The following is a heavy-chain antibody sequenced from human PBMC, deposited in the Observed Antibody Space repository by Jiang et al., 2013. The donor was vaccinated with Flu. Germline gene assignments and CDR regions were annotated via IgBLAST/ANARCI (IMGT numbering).Heavy chain of an antibody. CDR3: ARIGGGSKGNYYYYGMDV. CDR1: GGSISSYY. CDR2: IYYSGST. D-gene: IGHD1-26*01. V-gene: IGHV4-59*01. Sequence: GSGLVKPSETLSLTCTVSGGSISSYYWSWIRQPPGKGLEWIGYIYYSGSTNYNPSLKSRVTISVDTSKNQFSLKLSSVTAADTAVYYCARIGGGSKGNYYYYGMDVWGPRDHGHRLL. J-gene: IGHJ6*01.